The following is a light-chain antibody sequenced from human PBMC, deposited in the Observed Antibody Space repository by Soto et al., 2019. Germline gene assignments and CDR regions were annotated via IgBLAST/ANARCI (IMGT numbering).Light chain of an antibody. CDR2: GAS. J-gene: IGKJ1*01. Sequence: EIVLTQSPGTLSLSPGERATLSCRASQSVSSSYLVWYQQKPGQAPRLLIYGASTRATGIPDRFSGSGSGTDFTLTISRLEPEDFAVYYCQQYGSSPRTFGQGTKV. CDR1: QSVSSSY. CDR3: QQYGSSPRT. V-gene: IGKV3-20*01.